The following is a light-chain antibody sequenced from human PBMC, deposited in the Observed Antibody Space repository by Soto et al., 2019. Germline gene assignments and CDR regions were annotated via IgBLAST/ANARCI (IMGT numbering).Light chain of an antibody. CDR1: QSVISTY. V-gene: IGKV3-20*01. J-gene: IGKJ1*01. CDR2: GAS. Sequence: EIVLTQSPGTLSLSPGERATLSCRASQSVISTYLAWYQQKPGQAHRLLIYGASSRATSIPDRFSGSGSGTDFTLTISRLEPEDFAVYYCQQYRDSLGTFGQGTKVEIK. CDR3: QQYRDSLGT.